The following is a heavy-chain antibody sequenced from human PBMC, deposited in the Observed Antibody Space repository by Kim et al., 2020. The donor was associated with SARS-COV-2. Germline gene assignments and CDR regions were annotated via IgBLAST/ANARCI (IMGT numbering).Heavy chain of an antibody. Sequence: GGSLRLSCAASGFTFSSYGMHWVRQAPGKGLEWVAVIWYDGSNKYYADSVKGRFTISRDNSKNTLYLQMNSLRAEDTAVYYCARDREIVVVPKGYGMDVWGQGTTVTVSS. CDR2: IWYDGSNK. CDR3: ARDREIVVVPKGYGMDV. CDR1: GFTFSSYG. J-gene: IGHJ6*02. V-gene: IGHV3-33*01. D-gene: IGHD3-22*01.